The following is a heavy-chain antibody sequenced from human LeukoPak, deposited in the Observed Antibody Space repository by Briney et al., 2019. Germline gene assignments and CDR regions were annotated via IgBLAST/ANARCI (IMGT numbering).Heavy chain of an antibody. J-gene: IGHJ4*02. CDR1: GFTFSSYG. CDR3: ARGDYFGSGSFFDY. D-gene: IGHD3-10*01. CDR2: ISYDGSNK. Sequence: GGSLRLSCAASGFTFSSYGMHWVRQAPGKGLEWVAVISYDGSNKYYADSVKGRFTISRDNSKNTLYLQMNSLRAEDTAVYYCARGDYFGSGSFFDYWGQGTLVTVSS. V-gene: IGHV3-30*03.